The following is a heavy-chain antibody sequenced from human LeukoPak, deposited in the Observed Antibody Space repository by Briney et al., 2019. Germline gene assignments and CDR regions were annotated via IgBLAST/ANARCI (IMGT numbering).Heavy chain of an antibody. D-gene: IGHD2-15*01. Sequence: PGGSLRLSCAASGFTFRNNWMTWVRQAPGKGLEWVAHIKEDGGAQNYIDSVKGRFTISRDNAKNSLFLQMNSVRAEDTAIYYCARDLGWFHFDSWGQGTLVTVSS. V-gene: IGHV3-7*01. CDR1: GFTFRNNW. CDR3: ARDLGWFHFDS. CDR2: IKEDGGAQ. J-gene: IGHJ4*02.